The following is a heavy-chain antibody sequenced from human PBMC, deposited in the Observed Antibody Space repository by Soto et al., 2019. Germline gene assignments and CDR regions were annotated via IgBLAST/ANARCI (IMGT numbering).Heavy chain of an antibody. CDR3: AKDLYCSGGSCYSSVYYGMDV. Sequence: AGRPLRVWCGVSGFTCGDYGMHRVRKDPGKGLEWVAVISYDGSNKYYADSVKGRFTISRDNSKNTLYLQMNSLRAEDTAVYYCAKDLYCSGGSCYSSVYYGMDVWGQGTTVTVSS. D-gene: IGHD2-15*01. V-gene: IGHV3-30*18. CDR2: ISYDGSNK. J-gene: IGHJ6*02. CDR1: GFTCGDYG.